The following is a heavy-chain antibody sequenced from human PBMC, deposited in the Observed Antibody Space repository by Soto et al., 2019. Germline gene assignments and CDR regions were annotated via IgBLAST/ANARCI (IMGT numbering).Heavy chain of an antibody. CDR1: GFPFDDYG. V-gene: IGHV3-20*04. CDR2: INRHGGST. CDR3: ARAPGYYGDFFDY. J-gene: IGHJ4*02. D-gene: IGHD4-17*01. Sequence: EVQLVESGGGAVRPGGSLRLSCAASGFPFDDYGMSWVRQAPGKGLEWVSGINRHGGSTGYADSVKGRFTISRDNATNSLFLEMNSLSAEDTAFYFCARAPGYYGDFFDYWGQGTLVTVSA.